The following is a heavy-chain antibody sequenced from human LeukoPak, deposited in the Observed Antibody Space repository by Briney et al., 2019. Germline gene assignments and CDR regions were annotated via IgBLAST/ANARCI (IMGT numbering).Heavy chain of an antibody. V-gene: IGHV1-8*03. D-gene: IGHD3-22*01. CDR3: ARGTRDYYDSSGYYDY. J-gene: IGHJ4*02. Sequence: ASVKVSCKASGYTFTSYDINWVRQATGQGLEWMGWMNPNSGNTGYAQKFQGRVTITRNTSISTAYMELSSLRSEDTAVYYCARGTRDYYDSSGYYDYWGQGTLVTVSS. CDR2: MNPNSGNT. CDR1: GYTFTSYD.